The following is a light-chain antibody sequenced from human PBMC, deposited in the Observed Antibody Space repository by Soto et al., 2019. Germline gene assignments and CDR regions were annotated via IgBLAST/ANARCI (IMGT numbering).Light chain of an antibody. CDR1: QTITSTY. Sequence: EIVMTQSPATLSLSPGERATLSCRASQTITSTYLAWYQQKPGQAPRLLIYGASSRATGIPDRFSGSGSGTDFTLTISRLEPEDFAVYYCQQYGSSPITFGQGTRLEIK. J-gene: IGKJ5*01. CDR2: GAS. V-gene: IGKV3-20*01. CDR3: QQYGSSPIT.